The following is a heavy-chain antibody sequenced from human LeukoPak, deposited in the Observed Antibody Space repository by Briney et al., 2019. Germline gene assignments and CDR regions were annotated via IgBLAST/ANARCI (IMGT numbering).Heavy chain of an antibody. CDR1: GFTFSDYY. J-gene: IGHJ4*01. V-gene: IGHV3-11*04. D-gene: IGHD3-22*01. CDR2: ISSSGGTI. CDR3: ARVAPARSYDSSGYQFSYFDY. Sequence: GGSLRLSCAASGFTFSDYYMSWIRQAPGKGLEWVSYISSSGGTIYYADSVKGRFTISRDNAKNSLYLQMNSLRAEDTAVYYCARVAPARSYDSSGYQFSYFDYWGQEPWSPSPQ.